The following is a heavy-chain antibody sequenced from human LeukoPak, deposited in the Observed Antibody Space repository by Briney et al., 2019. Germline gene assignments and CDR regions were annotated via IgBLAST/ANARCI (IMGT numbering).Heavy chain of an antibody. CDR3: ARWAVYYYYYMDV. CDR1: GFTFSSYA. D-gene: IGHD6-19*01. Sequence: GGSLRLSCAASGFTFSSYAMSWVRQAPGKGLEWVSSISSSSSYIYYADSVKGRFTISRDNAKNSLYLQMNSLRAEDTAVYYCARWAVYYYYYMDVWGKGTTVTVSS. V-gene: IGHV3-21*01. J-gene: IGHJ6*03. CDR2: ISSSSSYI.